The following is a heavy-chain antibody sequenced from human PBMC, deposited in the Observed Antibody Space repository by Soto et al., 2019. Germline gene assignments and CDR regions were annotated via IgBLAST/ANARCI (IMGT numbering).Heavy chain of an antibody. Sequence: GSLRLSCAASVFTCSSNYMSWVRQAPGKGLEWVSVIYSGGSTYYADSVKGRFTISRDNSKNTLYLQMNSLRAEDTAVYYCASLNLYSSSWYRPYYYGMDVWGQGTTVTVSS. J-gene: IGHJ6*02. D-gene: IGHD6-13*01. V-gene: IGHV3-53*01. CDR1: VFTCSSNY. CDR2: IYSGGST. CDR3: ASLNLYSSSWYRPYYYGMDV.